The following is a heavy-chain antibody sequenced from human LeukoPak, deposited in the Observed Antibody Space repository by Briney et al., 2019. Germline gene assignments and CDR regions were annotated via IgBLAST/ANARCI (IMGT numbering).Heavy chain of an antibody. D-gene: IGHD1-26*01. CDR2: IYTSGST. J-gene: IGHJ4*02. V-gene: IGHV4-39*07. CDR1: GASISSSSYC. CDR3: AQGAVYSGGYYQLDY. Sequence: MPSETLSLTCTVSGASISSSSYCWVWIRQPPGKGLEWVGSIYTSGSTHYNPSLKSRVPISVHPSKNQLSLTLSSVPAADTAVYYCAQGAVYSGGYYQLDYWGQGTLVTVSS.